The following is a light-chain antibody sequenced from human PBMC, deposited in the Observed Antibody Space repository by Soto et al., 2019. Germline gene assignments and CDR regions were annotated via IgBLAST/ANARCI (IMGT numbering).Light chain of an antibody. J-gene: IGLJ1*01. CDR1: GSGVGRYNY. Sequence: QSVLTQPPSASGFPGQSVTISCTGTGSGVGRYNYVSWYQHHPGKAPKLIIYEVNKRPSEVPDRFSGSKSANTASLTVSGLQAEDEADYYCSSFAGSNTFVFGTGTKVTVL. CDR2: EVN. CDR3: SSFAGSNTFV. V-gene: IGLV2-8*01.